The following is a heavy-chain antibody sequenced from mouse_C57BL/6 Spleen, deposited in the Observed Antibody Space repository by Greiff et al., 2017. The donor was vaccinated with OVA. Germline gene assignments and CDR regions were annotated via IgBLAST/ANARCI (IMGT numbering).Heavy chain of an antibody. CDR3: VRGDYSFAY. CDR2: IRSKSNNYAT. CDR1: GFSFNTYA. D-gene: IGHD1-1*01. V-gene: IGHV10-1*01. Sequence: DVKLVESGGGLVQPKGSLKLSCAASGFSFNTYAMNWVRQAPGKGLEWVARIRSKSNNYATYYADSVKDRFTISRDDSESMLYLQMNNLKTEDTAMYYCVRGDYSFAYWGQGTLVTVSA. J-gene: IGHJ3*01.